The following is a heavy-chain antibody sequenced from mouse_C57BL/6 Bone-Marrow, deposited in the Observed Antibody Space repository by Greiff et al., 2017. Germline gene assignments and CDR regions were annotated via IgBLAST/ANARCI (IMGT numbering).Heavy chain of an antibody. CDR1: GYTFTSYW. V-gene: IGHV1-69*01. Sequence: QVQLQQPGAELVMPGASVKLSCKASGYTFTSYWLHWVKQRPGQGLEWIGEIDPSDSYTNYNQKFKGKSTLTVDKSSSTAYMQLSSLTSEDSAVYYCARGGYYYGSSYGGYYFDYWGQGTTLTVSS. D-gene: IGHD1-1*01. J-gene: IGHJ2*01. CDR2: IDPSDSYT. CDR3: ARGGYYYGSSYGGYYFDY.